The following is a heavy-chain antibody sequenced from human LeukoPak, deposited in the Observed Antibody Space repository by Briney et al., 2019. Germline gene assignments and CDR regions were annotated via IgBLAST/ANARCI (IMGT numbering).Heavy chain of an antibody. V-gene: IGHV3-30*18. Sequence: GGSLRLSCAASGFTFSNYVMHWVRQAPGKGLEWVAVMSYDESDKYYADSVKGRFTISRDNSKNTLYLQMNSLRPEDTAVYYCAKVVVAATNAAYYGMDVWGQGTTVTVSS. CDR1: GFTFSNYV. D-gene: IGHD2-15*01. J-gene: IGHJ6*02. CDR2: MSYDESDK. CDR3: AKVVVAATNAAYYGMDV.